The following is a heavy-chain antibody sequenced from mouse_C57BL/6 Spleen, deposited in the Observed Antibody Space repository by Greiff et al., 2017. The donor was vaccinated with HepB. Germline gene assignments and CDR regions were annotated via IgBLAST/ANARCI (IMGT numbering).Heavy chain of an antibody. CDR1: GYTFTSYW. CDR2: IYPGSGST. Sequence: QVQLQQSGAELVKPGASVKMSCKASGYTFTSYWITWVKQRPGQGLEWIGDIYPGSGSTNYNEKFKGKATLPLDTSSGTAYMQLSSLTSEDSAVYYCARESNYYGSRGFDYWGQGTTLTVSS. CDR3: ARESNYYGSRGFDY. D-gene: IGHD1-1*01. V-gene: IGHV1-55*01. J-gene: IGHJ2*01.